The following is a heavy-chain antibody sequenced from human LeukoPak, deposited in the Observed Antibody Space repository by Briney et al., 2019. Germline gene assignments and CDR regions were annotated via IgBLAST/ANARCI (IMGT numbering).Heavy chain of an antibody. D-gene: IGHD3-22*01. Sequence: SETLSLTCTVSGGSISSGGYYWSWIRQHPGKGLEWIGYIYYSGSTYYNPSLKSRVTILVDTSKNQFSLKLSSVTAADTAVYYCARGYYDSSGYFDYWGQGTLVTVSS. CDR1: GGSISSGGYY. J-gene: IGHJ4*02. CDR3: ARGYYDSSGYFDY. V-gene: IGHV4-31*03. CDR2: IYYSGST.